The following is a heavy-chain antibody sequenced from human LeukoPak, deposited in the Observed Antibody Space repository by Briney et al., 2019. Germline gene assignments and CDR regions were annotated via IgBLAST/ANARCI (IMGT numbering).Heavy chain of an antibody. CDR1: GGSISSGSYY. Sequence: PSQTLSLTCTVSGGSISSGSYYWGWIRQPPGKGLEWIGSIYYSGSTYYNPSLKSRVTISVDTSKNQFSLKLSSVTAADTAVYYCARDAQYYYDDSGYYYLDYWGQGTLVTVSS. CDR3: ARDAQYYYDDSGYYYLDY. V-gene: IGHV4-39*07. CDR2: IYYSGST. D-gene: IGHD3-22*01. J-gene: IGHJ4*02.